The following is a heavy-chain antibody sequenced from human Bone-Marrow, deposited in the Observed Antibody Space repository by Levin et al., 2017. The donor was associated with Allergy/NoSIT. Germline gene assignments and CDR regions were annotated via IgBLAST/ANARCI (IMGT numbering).Heavy chain of an antibody. CDR2: IYWDDDK. CDR1: GFSLSTSGVG. V-gene: IGHV2-5*02. Sequence: ESGPTLVKPTQTLTLTCTFSGFSLSTSGVGVGWIRQPPGKALEWLALIYWDDDKRYSPSLKSRLTITKDTSKNQVVLTMTNMDPVDTATYYCVHRGEWGYCSSTSCYSRHLNWFDPWGQGTLVTVSS. D-gene: IGHD2-2*01. CDR3: VHRGEWGYCSSTSCYSRHLNWFDP. J-gene: IGHJ5*02.